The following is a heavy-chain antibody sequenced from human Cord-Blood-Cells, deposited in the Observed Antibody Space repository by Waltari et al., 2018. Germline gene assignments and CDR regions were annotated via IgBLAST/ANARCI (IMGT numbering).Heavy chain of an antibody. D-gene: IGHD3-3*01. V-gene: IGHV4-30-2*01. CDR2: IYHSGST. CDR1: GGSISSGGYS. Sequence: QLQLQESGSGLVKPSQTLSLTCAVSGGSISSGGYSWCWIRQPPGKGLAWIGYIYHSGSTYYNPSLKSRVTISVDRSKNQFSLKLSSVTAADTAVYYCARGKNVLRFLELVPYMDVEGQGTTVTVSS. CDR3: ARGKNVLRFLELVPYMDV. J-gene: IGHJ6*02.